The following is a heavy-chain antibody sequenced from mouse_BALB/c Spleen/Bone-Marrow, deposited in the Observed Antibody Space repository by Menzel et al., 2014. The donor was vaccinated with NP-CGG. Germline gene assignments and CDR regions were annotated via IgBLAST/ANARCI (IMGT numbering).Heavy chain of an antibody. J-gene: IGHJ4*01. Sequence: VQRVESGAELARPGASVKLSCKASGYTFTSYWMQWVKQGPGQGLEWIGAIYPGDGDTRNTQKFKGKATLTADKSSSTAYMQLSSLASEDSAVYYCARNYYYGSSWSAMDYWGQGTSVPVSS. CDR3: ARNYYYGSSWSAMDY. CDR2: IYPGDGDT. D-gene: IGHD1-1*01. V-gene: IGHV1-87*01. CDR1: GYTFTSYW.